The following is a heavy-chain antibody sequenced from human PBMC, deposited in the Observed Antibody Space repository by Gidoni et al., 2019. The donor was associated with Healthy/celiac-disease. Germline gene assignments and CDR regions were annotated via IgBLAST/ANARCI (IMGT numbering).Heavy chain of an antibody. CDR1: GGSISSYS. D-gene: IGHD4-17*01. Sequence: QVQLQESGPGLVKPSETLSLTCTVSGGSISSYSWSWIRQPAGKGLEWIGRIYTSGSTNYNPSLKSRVTMSVDTSKNQFSLKLSSVTAADTAVYYCARGDYGDYVLRKKYGYYGMDVWGQGTTVTVSS. V-gene: IGHV4-4*07. CDR2: IYTSGST. J-gene: IGHJ6*02. CDR3: ARGDYGDYVLRKKYGYYGMDV.